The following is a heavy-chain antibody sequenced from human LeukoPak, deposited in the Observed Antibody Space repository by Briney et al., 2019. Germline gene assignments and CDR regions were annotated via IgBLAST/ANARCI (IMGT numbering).Heavy chain of an antibody. V-gene: IGHV4-4*07. Sequence: SETLSRTCTVSGGSICSYYWSWIRQPAGKGLEGIGRIITSGSTNYNPSLKSRVTMSVDTSKNQFSLELSSVTTADTAVYYCASLFDYYDSSVGDYFDYWGQGTLVTVSS. CDR2: IITSGST. J-gene: IGHJ4*02. CDR3: ASLFDYYDSSVGDYFDY. D-gene: IGHD3-22*01. CDR1: GGSICSYY.